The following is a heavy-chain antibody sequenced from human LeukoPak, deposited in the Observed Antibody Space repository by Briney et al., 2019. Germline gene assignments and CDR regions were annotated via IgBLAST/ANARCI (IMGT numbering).Heavy chain of an antibody. J-gene: IGHJ3*02. CDR3: ARDRMATTNACDM. CDR2: TYYSGTT. CDR1: GGSISSIY. Sequence: PSETLSLTCTVSGGSISSIYWRWHRQPPGKGLEWIGYTYYSGTTNDHPSLKSGATISVKTPKTQSSLKRSSVTAATPALYYGARDRMATTNACDMWGQGTMVSVSS. V-gene: IGHV4-59*01. D-gene: IGHD5-12*01.